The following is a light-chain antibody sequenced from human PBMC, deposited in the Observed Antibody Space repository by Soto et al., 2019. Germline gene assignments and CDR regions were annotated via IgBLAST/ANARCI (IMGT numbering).Light chain of an antibody. CDR3: QQSHTMPWT. CDR1: QPFSNY. Sequence: DIQLTQSPSSLSASVGDRVTITCRATQPFSNYLNWYQQKPGKAPFLLIFAASNLESGVPSRFSGSGSGTDFTLTISNLQPEDFATYYCQQSHTMPWTFGQGTKVDIK. CDR2: AAS. V-gene: IGKV1-39*01. J-gene: IGKJ1*01.